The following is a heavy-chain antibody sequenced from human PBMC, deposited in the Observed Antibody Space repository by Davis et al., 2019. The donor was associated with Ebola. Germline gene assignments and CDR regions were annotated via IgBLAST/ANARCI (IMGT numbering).Heavy chain of an antibody. CDR2: VHYCGSG. CDR1: GGSVSSDNFY. D-gene: IGHD1-14*01. J-gene: IGHJ4*02. Sequence: MPSETLSLTCTVSGGSVSSDNFYWSWIRHLPGKGLEWIGYVHYCGSGNYSPSLKSRVTMSVDTSKNQFSLKLSSVTVADTAVYYCARGTGPVDYWGQGTLVTVSS. CDR3: ARGTGPVDY. V-gene: IGHV4-61*01.